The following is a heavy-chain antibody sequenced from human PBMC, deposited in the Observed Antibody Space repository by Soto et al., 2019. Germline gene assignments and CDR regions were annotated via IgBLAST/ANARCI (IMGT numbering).Heavy chain of an antibody. Sequence: QDQLVQSGAEVKKPGASVKVSCKSSGYTFSSYGISWVRQAPGQGLEWMGWISPYNGNTNYAQKVQGRVTMTADTSTRTGYVELRSLRSDDTAVYYCARRRAGGYFDYWGQGTLVTVSS. J-gene: IGHJ4*02. CDR3: ARRRAGGYFDY. V-gene: IGHV1-18*01. CDR2: ISPYNGNT. D-gene: IGHD3-10*01. CDR1: GYTFSSYG.